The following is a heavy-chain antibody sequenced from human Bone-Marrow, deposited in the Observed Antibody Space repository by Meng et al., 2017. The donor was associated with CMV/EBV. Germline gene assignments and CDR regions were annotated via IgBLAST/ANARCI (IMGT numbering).Heavy chain of an antibody. J-gene: IGHJ6*02. V-gene: IGHV1-8*03. CDR3: ARADGGSYYYYGMDV. CDR2: MNPNSGNT. Sequence: ASVKVSCKASGYTFTSYDINWVRQATGQGLEWMGWMNPNSGNTGYAQKFQGRVTITRNTSISTAYMELSSLRSEDTAVYYCARADGGSYYYYGMDVWGQGTTVTVSS. CDR1: GYTFTSYD. D-gene: IGHD1-26*01.